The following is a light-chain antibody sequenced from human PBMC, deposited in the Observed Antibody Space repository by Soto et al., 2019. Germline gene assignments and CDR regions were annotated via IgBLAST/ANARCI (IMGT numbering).Light chain of an antibody. Sequence: DIQLTHSPSTLSAAVGDRVTITFRASQSISSWLAWYQQKPGKAPKLLIYDASSLESGVPSRFSGSGSGTEFTLTISSLQPDDFATYYCQQYNSYLYTFGQGTKVDIK. J-gene: IGKJ2*01. V-gene: IGKV1-5*01. CDR1: QSISSW. CDR3: QQYNSYLYT. CDR2: DAS.